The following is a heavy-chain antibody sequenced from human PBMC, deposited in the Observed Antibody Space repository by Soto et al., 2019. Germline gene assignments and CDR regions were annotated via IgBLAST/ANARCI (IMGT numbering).Heavy chain of an antibody. CDR3: AREGPSSYYDFWSGYYYFDY. J-gene: IGHJ4*02. Sequence: QVQLVESGGGVVQPGRSLRLSCAASGFTFSSYGMHWVRQAPGKGLEWVAVIWYDGSNKYYADSVKGRFTISRDNSTNTLYLQMNSLRAEDTAVYYCAREGPSSYYDFWSGYYYFDYWGQGTLVTVSS. CDR1: GFTFSSYG. CDR2: IWYDGSNK. V-gene: IGHV3-33*01. D-gene: IGHD3-3*01.